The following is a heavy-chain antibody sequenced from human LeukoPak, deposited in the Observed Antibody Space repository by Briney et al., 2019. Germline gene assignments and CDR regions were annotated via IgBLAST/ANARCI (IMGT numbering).Heavy chain of an antibody. CDR2: ISSLTVGAHYI. Sequence: GGSLRLSCAASGFIFSSHSMNWVRQAPGKGLEWVSSISSLTVGAHYIYYADSVKGRFTISRDDAKNSLYLQMNSLRAEDTAVYYCASSVLLTAPFDYWGQGALVTVSS. CDR3: ASSVLLTAPFDY. J-gene: IGHJ4*01. D-gene: IGHD2-21*02. V-gene: IGHV3-21*01. CDR1: GFIFSSHS.